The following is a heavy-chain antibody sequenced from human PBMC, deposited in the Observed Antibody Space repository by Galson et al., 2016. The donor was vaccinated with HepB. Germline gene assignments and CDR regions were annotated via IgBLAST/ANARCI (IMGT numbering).Heavy chain of an antibody. CDR1: GFTFDDYS. CDR3: AKRCYESSGCWDY. V-gene: IGHV3-43*01. J-gene: IGHJ4*02. D-gene: IGHD3-22*01. Sequence: SLRLSCAASGFTFDDYSMDWVRQAPGKGLEWVSLISWDGGSTYYADSVKGRFTISRDNSKNSLFLQMNSLSTEDTAFYYCAKRCYESSGCWDYWRQGTLVTVSS. CDR2: ISWDGGST.